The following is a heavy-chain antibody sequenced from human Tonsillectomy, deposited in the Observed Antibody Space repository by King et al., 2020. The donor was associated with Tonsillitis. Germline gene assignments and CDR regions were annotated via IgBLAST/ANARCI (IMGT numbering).Heavy chain of an antibody. Sequence: VQLQESGPGLVKPSQTLSLTCTVSGDSISSGSYYWSWIRQPAGKGLEWIGRIYTSGSPSSTPSPKSRVTISVDTSKNQFSLLLSSVTAADTAVYYCAGTDCGGDCYPQRGLDYWGQGTLVTVSS. D-gene: IGHD2-21*02. CDR3: AGTDCGGDCYPQRGLDY. CDR1: GDSISSGSYY. CDR2: IYTSGSP. J-gene: IGHJ4*02. V-gene: IGHV4-61*02.